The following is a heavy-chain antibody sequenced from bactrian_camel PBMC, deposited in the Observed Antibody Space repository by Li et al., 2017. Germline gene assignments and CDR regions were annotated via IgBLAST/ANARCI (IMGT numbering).Heavy chain of an antibody. CDR1: GFTFSSHF. V-gene: IGHV3S25*01. CDR3: APGLGGYWSFDY. J-gene: IGHJ6*01. CDR2: ISRGGTT. D-gene: IGHD2*01. Sequence: QLVESGGGLVQPGGSLRLSCSASGFTFSSHFINWVRQAPGKGLEWVSSISRGGTTYYADSVKGRFTISRDNARNTLYLQMNSLKPEDTAVYYCAPGLGGYWSFDYWGQGTQVTVS.